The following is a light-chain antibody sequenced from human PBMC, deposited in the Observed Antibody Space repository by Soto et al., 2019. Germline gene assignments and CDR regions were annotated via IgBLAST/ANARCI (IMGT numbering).Light chain of an antibody. CDR2: GAT. CDR1: QSGSSSS. J-gene: IGKJ4*01. V-gene: IGKV3-20*01. Sequence: VIRQSPATLSVSPRQRATLSCRASQSGSSSSLAWYQQKPGQAPRLLLYGATSRATRIPARFSGSGSGTDFTLTISTLQHEDFAVYYCQQYGSSPLTFGRGTKVDIK. CDR3: QQYGSSPLT.